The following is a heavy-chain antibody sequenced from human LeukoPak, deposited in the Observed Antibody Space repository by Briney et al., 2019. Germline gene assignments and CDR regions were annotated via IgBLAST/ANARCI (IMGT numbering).Heavy chain of an antibody. CDR2: IYYRGST. CDR1: GGLISSSSYF. CDR3: ARGKNNAFDY. J-gene: IGHJ4*02. Sequence: PSETLSLTCSVSGGLISSSSYFWGWIRQPPGKGLEWIGTIYYRGSTYYNPSLKSRATISVDTSKNQFSLQLNSVTPEDTAVYYCARGKNNAFDYWGQGTLVTVSS. D-gene: IGHD2/OR15-2a*01. V-gene: IGHV4-39*01.